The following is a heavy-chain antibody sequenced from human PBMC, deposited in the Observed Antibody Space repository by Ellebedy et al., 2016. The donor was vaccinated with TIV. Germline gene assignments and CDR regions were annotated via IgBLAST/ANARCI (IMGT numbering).Heavy chain of an antibody. V-gene: IGHV3-23*01. CDR2: ISAGGII. D-gene: IGHD3-22*01. CDR1: GFTFSTYA. J-gene: IGHJ3*01. CDR3: ARSSGYNTFDF. Sequence: GGSLRLXCAASGFTFSTYAMRWVRQAPGKGLEWVSTISAGGIIYYADSVKGRFTISRDNSKDTLYLQMNSLRAEDTAIYYCARSSGYNTFDFWGQGAMVTVSS.